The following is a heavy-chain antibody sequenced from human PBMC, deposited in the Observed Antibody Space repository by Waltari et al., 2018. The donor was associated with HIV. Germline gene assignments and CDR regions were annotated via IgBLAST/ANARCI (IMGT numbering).Heavy chain of an antibody. D-gene: IGHD3-22*01. Sequence: QVQLVQSGAEVKKPGASVKVSCKASGYTFTSYDINWVRQATGQGLEWMGWMNPNSGNTGYAQKFQGRVTMTRNTSISTAYMELSSLRSEDTAVYYCARGYREYYYDSSGYSDYWGQGTLVTVSS. V-gene: IGHV1-8*01. CDR3: ARGYREYYYDSSGYSDY. J-gene: IGHJ4*02. CDR2: MNPNSGNT. CDR1: GYTFTSYD.